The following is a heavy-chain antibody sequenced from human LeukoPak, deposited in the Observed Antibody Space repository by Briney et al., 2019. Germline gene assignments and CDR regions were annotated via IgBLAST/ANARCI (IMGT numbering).Heavy chain of an antibody. J-gene: IGHJ4*02. CDR1: GGTFSSYA. CDR2: IIPILGIA. D-gene: IGHD6-13*01. Sequence: SVKVSCKASGGTFSSYAISWVRQAPGQGLEWMGRIIPILGIANYAQKFQGRVTITADKSTSTAYMELSSLRSEDAAVYYCARGPHSSSWYDYWGQGTLVTVSS. CDR3: ARGPHSSSWYDY. V-gene: IGHV1-69*04.